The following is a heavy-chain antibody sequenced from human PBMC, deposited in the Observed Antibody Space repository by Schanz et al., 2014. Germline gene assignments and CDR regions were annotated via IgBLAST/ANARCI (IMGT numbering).Heavy chain of an antibody. V-gene: IGHV1-46*03. D-gene: IGHD6-13*01. CDR1: GYTFTSYY. Sequence: QVQLVQSGAEVKKPGASVKVSCKASGYTFTSYYMHWVRQAPGQGLEWMGIINPSGGSTSYAQKLQGRVTMTRDTSTSTVYMELSSLRSEDTALYYCARDGGAAAACDYWGQGTLVTVSS. CDR2: INPSGGST. CDR3: ARDGGAAAACDY. J-gene: IGHJ4*02.